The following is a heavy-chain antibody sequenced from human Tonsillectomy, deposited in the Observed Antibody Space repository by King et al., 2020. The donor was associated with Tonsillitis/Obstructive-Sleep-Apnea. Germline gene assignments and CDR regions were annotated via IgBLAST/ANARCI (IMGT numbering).Heavy chain of an antibody. CDR2: IKTDGSST. V-gene: IGHV3-74*01. CDR1: GFTFSNYW. J-gene: IGHJ6*03. Sequence: VQLVESGGGLVQPGGSLRLSCAASGFTFSNYWMHWVRQAPGKGLVWVSRIKTDGSSTSYADSVKGRFTISRDNAKNTLYLQMNSLRAEDTAVYYCAREQGSADIYYMDVWGKGTTVTVSS. D-gene: IGHD3-10*01. CDR3: AREQGSADIYYMDV.